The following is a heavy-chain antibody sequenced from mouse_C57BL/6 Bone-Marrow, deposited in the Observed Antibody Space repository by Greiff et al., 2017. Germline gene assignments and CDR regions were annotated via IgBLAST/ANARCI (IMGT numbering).Heavy chain of an antibody. CDR1: GYTFTGYW. CDR2: SLPGSGST. D-gene: IGHD2-5*01. V-gene: IGHV1-9*01. CDR3: ASYYSNRTGFAY. J-gene: IGHJ3*01. Sequence: QVQLQQSGAELMKPGASVKLSCKATGYTFTGYWIEWVKQRPGHGLDWIGESLPGSGSTNYNEKFKGKATFTADTSSNTAYMQLSSLTNEDSAIYYCASYYSNRTGFAYWGQGTLVTVSA.